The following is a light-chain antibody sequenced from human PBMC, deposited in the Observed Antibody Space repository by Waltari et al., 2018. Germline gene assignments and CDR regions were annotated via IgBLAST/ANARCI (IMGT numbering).Light chain of an antibody. CDR3: CSYTPGNNVI. J-gene: IGLJ2*01. CDR1: NSDVGLYDR. V-gene: IGLV2-18*02. Sequence: QSALTQPPSVSGSPGQSVTISCTGTNSDVGLYDRVSWYQQYPGTAPKLIIYEVINRPSGVPDRFSGSKSGNTASLTISGLQPEADADYYCCSYTPGNNVIFGGGTKVTVL. CDR2: EVI.